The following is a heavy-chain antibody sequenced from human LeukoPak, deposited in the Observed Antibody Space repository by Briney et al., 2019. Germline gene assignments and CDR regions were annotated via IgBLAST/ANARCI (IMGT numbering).Heavy chain of an antibody. D-gene: IGHD2-21*02. CDR2: VYTGGSN. CDR3: ARVQYCGGDCYSSNFDY. Sequence: SETLSLTCTVSVGSITSGSYYWRWIRQPAGKGLGWIGRVYTGGSNNYNPALKSRVTISVDTSKNQFSLNLSSVTAADTAVYYCARVQYCGGDCYSSNFDYWGQGTLVTVSS. CDR1: VGSITSGSYY. V-gene: IGHV4-61*02. J-gene: IGHJ4*01.